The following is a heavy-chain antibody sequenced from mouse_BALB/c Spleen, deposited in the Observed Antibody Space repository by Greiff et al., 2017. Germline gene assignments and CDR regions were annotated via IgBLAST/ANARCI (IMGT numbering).Heavy chain of an antibody. D-gene: IGHD1-2*01. CDR2: ISSGGST. J-gene: IGHJ2*01. CDR3: ARGRVTTARGYFDY. V-gene: IGHV5-6-5*01. Sequence: EVQLQESGGGLVKPGGSLKLSCAASGFTFSSYAMSWVRQTPEKRLEWVASISSGGSTYYPDSVKGRFTISRDNARNILYLQMSSLRSEDTAMYYCARGRVTTARGYFDYWGQGTTLTVSS. CDR1: GFTFSSYA.